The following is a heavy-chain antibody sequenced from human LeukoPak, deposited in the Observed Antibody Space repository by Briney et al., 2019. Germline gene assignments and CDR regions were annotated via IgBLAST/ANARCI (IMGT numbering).Heavy chain of an antibody. CDR2: INPNSGGA. D-gene: IGHD2-2*01. CDR3: ARGEIDVVVPNWFDT. V-gene: IGHV1-2*02. Sequence: ASVKVSCKASGYTFTGYCMHWVRQAPGQGLEWMGWINPNSGGANYAQKFQGRVTMTRDTSISTAYIELTRLRSDGTAVYYCARGEIDVVVPNWFDTWGQGTLVTVSS. CDR1: GYTFTGYC. J-gene: IGHJ5*02.